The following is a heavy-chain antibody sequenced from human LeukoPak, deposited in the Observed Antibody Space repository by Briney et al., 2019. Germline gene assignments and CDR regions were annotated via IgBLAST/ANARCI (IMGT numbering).Heavy chain of an antibody. V-gene: IGHV3-30*02. CDR1: GFIFSDYY. CDR2: ILYDGSNK. J-gene: IGHJ4*02. Sequence: GGSLRLSCAASGFIFSDYYMSWFRQAPGKGLEWVALILYDGSNKYYADSVKGRFTISRDNSKNTLYLRMNSLRAEDTAVYYCAKDFPGSYYDSSGYYFDYWGQGTLVTVSS. D-gene: IGHD3-22*01. CDR3: AKDFPGSYYDSSGYYFDY.